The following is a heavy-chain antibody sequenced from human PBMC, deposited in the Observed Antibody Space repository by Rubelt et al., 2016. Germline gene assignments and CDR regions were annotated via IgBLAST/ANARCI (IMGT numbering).Heavy chain of an antibody. D-gene: IGHD3-22*01. V-gene: IGHV1-3*01. Sequence: QVHLVQSGAEVKKPGASVKVSCKASGYTFTSYAIHWVRQAPGQRLEWMGWINAGNGNTKYSQKFQGRGTITRDTSATTAYMELSSLRSEDTAVYYCARDDLRLTMTYAFDIWGQGTMVTVSS. CDR3: ARDDLRLTMTYAFDI. J-gene: IGHJ3*02. CDR1: GYTFTSYA. CDR2: INAGNGNT.